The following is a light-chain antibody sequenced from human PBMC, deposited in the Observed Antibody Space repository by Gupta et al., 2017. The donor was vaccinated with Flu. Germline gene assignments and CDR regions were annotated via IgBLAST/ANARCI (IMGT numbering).Light chain of an antibody. J-gene: IGLJ3*02. Sequence: QSGLTQPASVSGSPGPSITISCPGTSLDIGTYNYVFWYQQHPGKAPKLMIYEVTNRPSGVSDRFSGSKFGNTASLTISGLQGEDEAHYYCTSFTTSSTWVFGGGTKMTVL. CDR3: TSFTTSSTWV. CDR2: EVT. V-gene: IGLV2-14*03. CDR1: SLDIGTYNY.